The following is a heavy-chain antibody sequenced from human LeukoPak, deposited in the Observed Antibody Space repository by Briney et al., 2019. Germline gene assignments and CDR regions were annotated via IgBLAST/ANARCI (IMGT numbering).Heavy chain of an antibody. D-gene: IGHD2-2*01. V-gene: IGHV4-61*03. CDR3: ATLRGHSTAVLDY. CDR2: IRYDGAT. Sequence: SETLSLTCTVSGGSISSLTSDYWTWIRQPPGKRLEWIGYIRYDGATNYNPSLKSRVTMSVDTSKTHFSLRLSYVTAADTAVYYCATLRGHSTAVLDYWGQGTLVTVS. CDR1: GGSISSLTSDY. J-gene: IGHJ4*02.